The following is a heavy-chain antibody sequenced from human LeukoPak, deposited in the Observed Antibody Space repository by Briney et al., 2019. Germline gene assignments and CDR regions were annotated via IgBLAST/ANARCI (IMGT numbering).Heavy chain of an antibody. CDR2: ISSSGSTI. Sequence: GGSLRLSCAASGFTFSSYEMNWVRQAPGKGLEWVSYISSSGSTIYYADSVKGRFTISRDNAKNLLYLQMNSLRAEDTAVYYCARSAGRYDALDIWGQGTMVTVSS. CDR3: ARSAGRYDALDI. D-gene: IGHD1-26*01. J-gene: IGHJ3*02. CDR1: GFTFSSYE. V-gene: IGHV3-48*03.